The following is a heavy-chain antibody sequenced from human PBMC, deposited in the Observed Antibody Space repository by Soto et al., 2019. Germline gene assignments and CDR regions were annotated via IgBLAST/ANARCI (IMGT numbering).Heavy chain of an antibody. CDR3: ASGIQLWLRRINNGYSG. Sequence: QVQLVQSGAEVKKPESSVKVSCKAPGGTFSTYAISWVRQAPGQGLEWMGGIIPMFGTANHAQRFQDRVTITADEYTTTVYMELSSLRSEDTAVYFCASGIQLWLRRINNGYSGWGQGTLVTVSS. J-gene: IGHJ4*02. D-gene: IGHD5-18*01. V-gene: IGHV1-69*12. CDR1: GGTFSTYA. CDR2: IIPMFGTA.